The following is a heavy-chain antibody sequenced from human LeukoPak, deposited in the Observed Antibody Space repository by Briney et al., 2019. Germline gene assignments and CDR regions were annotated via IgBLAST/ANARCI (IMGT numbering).Heavy chain of an antibody. V-gene: IGHV1-8*01. CDR1: GYTFTTYD. D-gene: IGHD6-13*01. CDR2: MNPNSGNT. J-gene: IGHJ5*02. CDR3: ARHWTAAGIKWFDP. Sequence: GASVTVSCKASGYTFTTYDINWVRQATGQGREWMGWMNPNSGNTGYAQKFQGRLTMTRNTSISTAYMELSSLRSEDTAVYYCARHWTAAGIKWFDPWGQGTLVTVFS.